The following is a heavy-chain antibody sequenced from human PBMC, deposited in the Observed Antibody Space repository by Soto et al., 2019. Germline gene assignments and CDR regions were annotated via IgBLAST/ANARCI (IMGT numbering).Heavy chain of an antibody. CDR2: ISSSSSTI. V-gene: IGHV3-48*01. Sequence: EVQLVESGGGLVQPGGSLRLSCAASGFTFSSYSMNWVRQAPGKGLEWVSYISSSSSTIYYADSVKGRFTISRDNAXXSLYLQMNSLRAEDTAVDYCARHPERIAEIGWFAPWGQGTLVTVSS. D-gene: IGHD6-13*01. CDR3: ARHPERIAEIGWFAP. CDR1: GFTFSSYS. J-gene: IGHJ5*02.